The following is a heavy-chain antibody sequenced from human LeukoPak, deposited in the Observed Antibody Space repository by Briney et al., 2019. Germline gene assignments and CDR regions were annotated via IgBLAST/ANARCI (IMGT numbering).Heavy chain of an antibody. CDR2: INHSGST. J-gene: IGHJ4*02. CDR3: ARKPHYDILTGYYTLDY. D-gene: IGHD3-9*01. CDR1: GGSFSGYY. V-gene: IGHV4-34*01. Sequence: PSETLSLTCAVYGGSFSGYYWSWIRQPPGKGLEWIGEINHSGSTNYNPSLKSRVTISVDTSENQFSLKLSSVTAADTAVYYCARKPHYDILTGYYTLDYWGQGTLVTVSS.